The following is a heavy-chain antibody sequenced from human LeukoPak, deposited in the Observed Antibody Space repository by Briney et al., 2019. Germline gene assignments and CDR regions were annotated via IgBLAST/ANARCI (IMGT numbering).Heavy chain of an antibody. D-gene: IGHD2-2*01. CDR2: INANNGDT. J-gene: IGHJ5*02. CDR1: GYTFTDYY. CDR3: ARVSPIYQLFFWFDP. Sequence: ASVRVSCKASGYTFTDYYVHWVRQAPGQGLEWMGWINANNGDTNYAQKFQGRVTMTRDTSISTAYTDLTRLRSDDTAVYYCARVSPIYQLFFWFDPWGQGTLVTVSS. V-gene: IGHV1-2*02.